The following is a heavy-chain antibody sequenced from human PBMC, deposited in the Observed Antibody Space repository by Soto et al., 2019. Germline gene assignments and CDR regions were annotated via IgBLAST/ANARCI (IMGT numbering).Heavy chain of an antibody. CDR2: INAGNGNT. D-gene: IGHD2-2*01. J-gene: IGHJ3*02. CDR1: GYTFTSYA. CDR3: ARSSKSSDPRAFDT. Sequence: ASVKVSCQASGYTFTSYAMHWVRQAPGQRLEWMGWINAGNGNTKYSQKFQGRVTITRDTSASTAYMELSSLRSEDTAVYYCARSSKSSDPRAFDTWGQGTMVTVSS. V-gene: IGHV1-3*01.